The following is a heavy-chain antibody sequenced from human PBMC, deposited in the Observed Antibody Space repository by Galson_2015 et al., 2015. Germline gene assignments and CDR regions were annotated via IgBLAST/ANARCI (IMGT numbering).Heavy chain of an antibody. CDR3: AKERRSYFDY. CDR1: GFTFSSYG. CDR2: ISYDGSNK. V-gene: IGHV3-30*18. Sequence: SLRLSCAASGFTFSSYGLHWVRQAPGKGLEWVAVISYDGSNKYYEDSVKGRFTISRDNSKNTLYLQMNSLRAEDTAVYYCAKERRSYFDYWGQGTLVTVSS. J-gene: IGHJ4*02.